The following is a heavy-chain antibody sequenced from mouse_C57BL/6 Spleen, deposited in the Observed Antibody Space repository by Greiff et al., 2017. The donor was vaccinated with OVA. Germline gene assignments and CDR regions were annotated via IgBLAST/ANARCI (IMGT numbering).Heavy chain of an antibody. CDR3: ARSNYDYYAMDY. CDR2: ISYDGSN. V-gene: IGHV3-6*01. D-gene: IGHD1-1*02. J-gene: IGHJ4*01. CDR1: GYSITSGYY. Sequence: ESGPGLVKPSQSLSLTCSVTGYSITSGYYWNWIRQFPGNKLEWMGYISYDGSNNYNPSLKNRISITRDTSKNQLFLKLNSVTTEDTATYYCARSNYDYYAMDYWGQGTSVTVSS.